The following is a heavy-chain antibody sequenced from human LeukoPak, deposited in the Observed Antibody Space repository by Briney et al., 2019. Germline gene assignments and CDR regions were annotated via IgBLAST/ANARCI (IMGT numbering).Heavy chain of an antibody. D-gene: IGHD3-10*01. J-gene: IGHJ3*01. CDR2: IYYSGNT. CDR3: AELWLGRLSAINL. CDR1: GGSISSSSYY. V-gene: IGHV4-39*01. Sequence: SETLSLTCTVSGGSISSSSYYWGWIRQPPGKGLEWIGSIYYSGNTYYNPSLKSRVTISVDTSKSQFSLKLNSVTAADTAVYYCAELWLGRLSAINLWGQGTLVTVSS.